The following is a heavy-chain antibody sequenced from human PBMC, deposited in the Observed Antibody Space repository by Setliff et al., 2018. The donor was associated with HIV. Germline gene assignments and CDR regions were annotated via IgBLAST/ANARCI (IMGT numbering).Heavy chain of an antibody. CDR2: VYSSGTT. CDR3: ARSYCGGGLCFRGLDL. Sequence: SETLSLTCTVSGGSINSDSYNYYWSWIRQPAGRGLEWIGHVYSSGTTSYKPSLKSRVTISLDASKNQFSLKLSSVTAADTAVYYCARSYCGGGLCFRGLDLWGQGTTVTVSS. V-gene: IGHV4-61*10. D-gene: IGHD2-21*01. J-gene: IGHJ6*02. CDR1: GGSINSDSYNYY.